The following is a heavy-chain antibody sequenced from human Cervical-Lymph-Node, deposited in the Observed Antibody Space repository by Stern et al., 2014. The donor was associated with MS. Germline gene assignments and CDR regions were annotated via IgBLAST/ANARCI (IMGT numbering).Heavy chain of an antibody. V-gene: IGHV3-30*18. CDR3: AKDLRIYDSSGYLDA. J-gene: IGHJ5*02. Sequence: VQLEESGGGVVQPGRSLRLSCAASGFTFSLYDMHWVRQAPGKGLEWVAAISYDGDNKFYTDSVKGRFTISRDNSKSTLYLQLNSLRPEDTAIYYCAKDLRIYDSSGYLDAWGQGTLVTVSS. CDR2: ISYDGDNK. D-gene: IGHD3-22*01. CDR1: GFTFSLYD.